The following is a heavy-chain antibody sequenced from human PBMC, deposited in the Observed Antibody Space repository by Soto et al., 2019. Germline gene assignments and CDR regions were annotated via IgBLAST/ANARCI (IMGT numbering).Heavy chain of an antibody. Sequence: QVHLVQSGAEVKKPGASVKFSCKASGYAFTTYVITWVRQAPGQGLEWMGWISAHNGNTNYAQKLQGRVTVTRDTSTSTAYMELRSLRSDDTAVYYCARGRYGDYWGQGALVTVSS. D-gene: IGHD1-1*01. J-gene: IGHJ4*02. CDR3: ARGRYGDY. V-gene: IGHV1-18*01. CDR1: GYAFTTYV. CDR2: ISAHNGNT.